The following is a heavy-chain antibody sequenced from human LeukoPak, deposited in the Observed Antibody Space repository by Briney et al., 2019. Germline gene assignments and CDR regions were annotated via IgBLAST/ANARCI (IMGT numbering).Heavy chain of an antibody. D-gene: IGHD2-2*01. V-gene: IGHV6-1*01. CDR3: ARRLTQYDCFDP. Sequence: SQTLSLNCAISGDSVSSNSVNWHWIRQSPSRGLEWLGRTYYRSTWYNDYAVSVRGRITVNPDTSKNQFSLHLNSVTPEDTAVYYCARRLTQYDCFDPWGQGILVTVSS. CDR1: GDSVSSNSVN. J-gene: IGHJ5*02. CDR2: TYYRSTWYN.